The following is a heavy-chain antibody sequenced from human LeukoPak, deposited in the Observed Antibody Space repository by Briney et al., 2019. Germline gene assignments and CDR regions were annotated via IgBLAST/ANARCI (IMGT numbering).Heavy chain of an antibody. CDR3: ARVLAAAGNNWFDP. V-gene: IGHV4-61*02. CDR1: GDSISSGDYY. D-gene: IGHD6-13*01. CDR2: ISSSGST. Sequence: PSETLSLTCTVSGDSISSGDYYWSWIRQPAGKGLEWIGRISSSGSTNYNPSLKSRVTISVDTSKNQFSLKLSSVTAADTAVYYCARVLAAAGNNWFDPWGQGTLVTVSS. J-gene: IGHJ5*02.